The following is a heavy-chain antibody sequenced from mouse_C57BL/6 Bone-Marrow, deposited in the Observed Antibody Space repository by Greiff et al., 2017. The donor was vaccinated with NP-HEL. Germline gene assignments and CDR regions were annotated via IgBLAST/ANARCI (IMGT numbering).Heavy chain of an antibody. J-gene: IGHJ2*01. Sequence: DVKLVESGGDLVKPGGSLKLSCAASGFTFSSYGMSWVRQTPDKRLEWVATISSGGSYTYYPDSVKGRFTISRDNAKNTLYLQMSSLKSEDTAMYYCARRSYPYYDYWGQGTTLTVSS. CDR2: ISSGGSYT. V-gene: IGHV5-6*02. CDR3: ARRSYPYYDY. CDR1: GFTFSSYG. D-gene: IGHD1-1*01.